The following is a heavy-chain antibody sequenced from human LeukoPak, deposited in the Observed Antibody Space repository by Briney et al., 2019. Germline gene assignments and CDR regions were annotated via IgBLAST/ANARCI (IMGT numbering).Heavy chain of an antibody. CDR2: INPNSGGT. CDR3: AREGGQQHTRGYPYYYYYMDV. V-gene: IGHV1-2*02. CDR1: GYTFTGYY. D-gene: IGHD6-13*01. J-gene: IGHJ6*03. Sequence: GASVKVSCKASGYTFTGYYMHWVRQAPGQGLEWMGWINPNSGGTNYAQKFQGRVTMTRDTSISTAYMELSRLRSDDTAVYYCAREGGQQHTRGYPYYYYYMDVWGKGTTVTVSS.